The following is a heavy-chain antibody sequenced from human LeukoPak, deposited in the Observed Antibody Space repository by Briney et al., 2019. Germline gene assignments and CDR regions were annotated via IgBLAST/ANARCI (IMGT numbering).Heavy chain of an antibody. V-gene: IGHV3-7*01. CDR3: ASRRGYSGYEYGVYFDY. CDR1: GFTFSSYW. D-gene: IGHD5-12*01. J-gene: IGHJ4*02. CDR2: IKQDGSEK. Sequence: GGSLRLSCAASGFTFSSYWMSWVRQAPGKGLEWVANIKQDGSEKSYVDSVKGRFTISRDNAKNSLYLQMNSLRAEDTAVYYCASRRGYSGYEYGVYFDYWGQGTLVTVSS.